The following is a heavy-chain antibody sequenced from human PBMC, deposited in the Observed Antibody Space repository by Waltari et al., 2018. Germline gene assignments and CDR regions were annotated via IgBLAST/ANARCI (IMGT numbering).Heavy chain of an antibody. D-gene: IGHD7-27*01. CDR2: IYSGGDT. CDR3: ATWTGGSLGAFDN. J-gene: IGHJ3*02. V-gene: IGHV3-53*01. Sequence: EVQLVESGGGLIQPGGSPSLSCEVSGFTVSTNSIGWVRQAPGKGLEWVSVIYSGGDTYDADAVRGRFTISRDNSKNTLYLQMNSLRVEDTALYYCATWTGGSLGAFDNWGQGTMVTVSS. CDR1: GFTVSTNS.